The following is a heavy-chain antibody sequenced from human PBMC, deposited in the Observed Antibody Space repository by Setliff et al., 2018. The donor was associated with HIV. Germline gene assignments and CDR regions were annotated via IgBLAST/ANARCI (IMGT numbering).Heavy chain of an antibody. D-gene: IGHD5-18*01. Sequence: ASVKVSCKASGYTFTSYDISWVRQATGQGLEWVGYISGYNGNTKYAQNVQGRVTMTTDTYTSTAYMELRSLRYDDTAVYYCARDPRSGYDSDTAMVTVYYYYMDVWGKGTTVTVSS. J-gene: IGHJ6*03. CDR1: GYTFTSYD. CDR3: ARDPRSGYDSDTAMVTVYYYYMDV. CDR2: ISGYNGNT. V-gene: IGHV1-18*01.